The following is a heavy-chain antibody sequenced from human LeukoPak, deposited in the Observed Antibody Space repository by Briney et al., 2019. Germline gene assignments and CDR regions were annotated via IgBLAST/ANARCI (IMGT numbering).Heavy chain of an antibody. D-gene: IGHD4-17*01. V-gene: IGHV1-2*02. CDR3: ARDLAYGDPPSGFAP. CDR1: GYNFIDYY. Sequence: ASVKVSCKTSGYNFIDYYVYWVRQAPGQRLEWMGWINPNGGGTNYAQKFQGRVTMTRDTSITTAYMELSSLRSDDTAVYFCARDLAYGDPPSGFAPWGQGTLVTVSS. J-gene: IGHJ5*02. CDR2: INPNGGGT.